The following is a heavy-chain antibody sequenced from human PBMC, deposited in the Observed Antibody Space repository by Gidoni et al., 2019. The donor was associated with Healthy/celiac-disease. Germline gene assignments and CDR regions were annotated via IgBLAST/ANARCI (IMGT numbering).Heavy chain of an antibody. Sequence: EVQLLESGGGLVQPGGSLSLSCAASGFTFSSYAMSWVRQAPGKGLEWVSAISGSGGSTYYADSVKGRFTISRDNSKNTLYLQMNSLRAEDTAVYYCAKASNNALSGWYWYFDLWGRGTLVTVSS. D-gene: IGHD6-19*01. V-gene: IGHV3-23*01. J-gene: IGHJ2*01. CDR3: AKASNNALSGWYWYFDL. CDR1: GFTFSSYA. CDR2: ISGSGGST.